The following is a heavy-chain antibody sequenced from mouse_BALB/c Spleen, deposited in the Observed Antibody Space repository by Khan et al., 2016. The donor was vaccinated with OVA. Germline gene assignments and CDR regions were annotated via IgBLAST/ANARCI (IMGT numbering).Heavy chain of an antibody. CDR2: IDPESDKT. CDR3: GRAGYCAWFGY. CDR1: GFNIKDYY. J-gene: IGHJ3*01. Sequence: VQLQQPGAELVRPGALVKLSCKASGFNIKDYYMHWVKQRPEQGLEWIGRIDPESDKTIYAPKLQGKASITTDTSSNTAYLQLSSLPSDDTAVSYCGRAGYCAWFGYWGQGSLVTVSA. V-gene: IGHV14-1*02.